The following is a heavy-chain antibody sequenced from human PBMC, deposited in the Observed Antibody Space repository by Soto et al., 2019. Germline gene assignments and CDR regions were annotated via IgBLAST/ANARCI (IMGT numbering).Heavy chain of an antibody. D-gene: IGHD7-27*01. J-gene: IGHJ5*02. CDR3: ARDLGRSEGNNWFDP. V-gene: IGHV4-59*01. Sequence: QVQLQESGPGLVKPSETLSLTCTVSGGSISSYYWSWIRQPPGKGLEWIGYIYYSGSTNYNPSLKSRVTISVDTSKNQFSLKLSSVTAADTAVYYCARDLGRSEGNNWFDPWGQGTLVTVSS. CDR2: IYYSGST. CDR1: GGSISSYY.